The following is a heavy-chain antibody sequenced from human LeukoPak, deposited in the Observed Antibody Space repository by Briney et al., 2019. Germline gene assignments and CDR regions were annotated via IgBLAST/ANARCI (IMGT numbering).Heavy chain of an antibody. CDR1: GFTFSSYW. CDR3: ARDHRWGIFGVVIS. Sequence: PGGSLRLSCAASGFTFSSYWMSWVRQAPGKGLEWVANIKQDGSEKYYVDSVKGRFTISRDNAKNSLYLQMNSLRAEDTAVYYCARDHRWGIFGVVISWGQGTLVTVSS. D-gene: IGHD3-3*01. V-gene: IGHV3-7*01. CDR2: IKQDGSEK. J-gene: IGHJ4*02.